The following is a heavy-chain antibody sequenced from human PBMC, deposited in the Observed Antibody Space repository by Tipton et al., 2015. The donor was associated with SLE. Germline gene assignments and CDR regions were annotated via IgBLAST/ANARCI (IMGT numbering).Heavy chain of an antibody. CDR2: IDPSGGGT. V-gene: IGHV1-46*01. CDR1: GYAFTTNH. CDR3: GAAAGTFPDY. J-gene: IGHJ4*02. Sequence: QSGAEVKKPGASVKVSCKASGYAFTTNHMHWVRQAPGQGLEWMGIIDPSGGGTTYAQNFQARVTMTSDTSTSTVYMELSSLRSEDTALYYCGAAAGTFPDYWGQGTLVTVSS. D-gene: IGHD6-13*01.